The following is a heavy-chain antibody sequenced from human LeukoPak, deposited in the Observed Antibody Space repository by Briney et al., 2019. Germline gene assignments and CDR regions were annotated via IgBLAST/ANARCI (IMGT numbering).Heavy chain of an antibody. CDR2: IIVSGGNT. Sequence: GGSLRLSCAASGFTFSSYAMSWVRQAPGKGLEWVATIIVSGGNTYYADSVKGRFTISRDNSKSTLYLQMSSLRPDDTAVYHCAKRDFLDFWGQGTLVTVSS. CDR1: GFTFSSYA. J-gene: IGHJ4*02. CDR3: AKRDFLDF. D-gene: IGHD3/OR15-3a*01. V-gene: IGHV3-23*01.